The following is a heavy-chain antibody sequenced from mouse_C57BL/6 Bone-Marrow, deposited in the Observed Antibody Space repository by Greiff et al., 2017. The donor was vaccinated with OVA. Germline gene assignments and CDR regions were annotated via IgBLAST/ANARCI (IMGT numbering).Heavy chain of an antibody. CDR3: TTWITTVVDYFDY. Sequence: VQLQQSGAELVRPGASVKLSCTASGFNIKDDYMHWVKQRPEQGLEWIGWIDPENGDTEYASKFQGKATITADTSSNTAYLQLSSLTSEDTAVYYCTTWITTVVDYFDYWGQGTTLTVSS. D-gene: IGHD1-1*01. J-gene: IGHJ2*01. V-gene: IGHV14-4*01. CDR1: GFNIKDDY. CDR2: IDPENGDT.